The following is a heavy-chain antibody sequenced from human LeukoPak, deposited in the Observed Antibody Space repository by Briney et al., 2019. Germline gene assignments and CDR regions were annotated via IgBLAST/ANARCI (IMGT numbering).Heavy chain of an antibody. J-gene: IGHJ4*02. CDR2: ISGSGGST. D-gene: IGHD6-19*01. CDR3: ASRQWLVQGDY. CDR1: GFTFTKYW. V-gene: IGHV3-23*01. Sequence: AGDSLRLSCAASGFTFTKYWMTWVRQAPGKGLEWVSAISGSGGSTYYADSVKGRFTISRDNSKNTLYLQMNSLRAEDTAVYYCASRQWLVQGDYWGQGTLVTVSS.